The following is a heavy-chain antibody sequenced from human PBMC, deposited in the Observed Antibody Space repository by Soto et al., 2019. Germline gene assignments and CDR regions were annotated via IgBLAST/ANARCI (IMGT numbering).Heavy chain of an antibody. CDR2: IIPIFGTA. V-gene: IGHV1-69*13. Sequence: SVQVSCKASGYTLTCYDINWVQQAPGQGLEWMGGIIPIFGTANYAQKFQGRVTITADESTSTAYMELSSLRSEDTAVYYCARVLNSYDFWSGYYGHNWGQGTLVTVSS. D-gene: IGHD3-3*01. J-gene: IGHJ4*02. CDR3: ARVLNSYDFWSGYYGHN. CDR1: GYTLTCYD.